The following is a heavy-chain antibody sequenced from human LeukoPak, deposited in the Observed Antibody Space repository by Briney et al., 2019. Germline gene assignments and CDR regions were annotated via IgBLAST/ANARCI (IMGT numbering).Heavy chain of an antibody. CDR1: GGSISSSSYY. V-gene: IGHV4-39*01. Sequence: PSETLSLTCTVSGGSISSSSYYWGWIRQPPGKGLEWIGSIYYSGRSYYNPCLKSRVTIYVETSKNQFSLKLSSVTAADTAVYYCARHPRIAARREFDYWGQGTLVTVSS. D-gene: IGHD6-6*01. J-gene: IGHJ4*02. CDR2: IYYSGRS. CDR3: ARHPRIAARREFDY.